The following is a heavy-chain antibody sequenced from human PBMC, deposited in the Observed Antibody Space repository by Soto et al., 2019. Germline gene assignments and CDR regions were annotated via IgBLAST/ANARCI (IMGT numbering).Heavy chain of an antibody. CDR3: AKGMEVLWFGEFDY. V-gene: IGHV3-23*01. CDR2: ISGSGGST. Sequence: GESLKISCAASGFTFSSYAMSWVRQAPGKGLEWVSAISGSGGSTYYADSVKGRFTISRDNSNNTLYLQMNSLRAEDTAVYYCAKGMEVLWFGEFDYWGQGTLVTVSS. CDR1: GFTFSSYA. D-gene: IGHD3-10*01. J-gene: IGHJ4*02.